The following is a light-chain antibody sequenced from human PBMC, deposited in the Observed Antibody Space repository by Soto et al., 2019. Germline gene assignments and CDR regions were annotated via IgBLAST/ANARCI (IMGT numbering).Light chain of an antibody. Sequence: ILFPQSPTTLSMSPGKKAPPSCTASQSVSSYLAWYQQKPGQAPRLLIYDTSTRATGIPARFSGSGSGTEFTLTISSLLSEDLGVCYCPQYYTWPLIPFAQGARLDIK. J-gene: IGKJ5*01. CDR1: QSVSSY. V-gene: IGKV3-15*01. CDR3: PQYYTWPLIP. CDR2: DTS.